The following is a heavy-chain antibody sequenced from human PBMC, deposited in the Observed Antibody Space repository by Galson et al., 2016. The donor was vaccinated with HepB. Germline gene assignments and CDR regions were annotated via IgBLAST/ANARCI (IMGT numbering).Heavy chain of an antibody. CDR1: EFTFSSYV. CDR2: ISGNGGST. CDR3: AKEGTIFGAVPYGMDV. D-gene: IGHD3-3*01. V-gene: IGHV3-23*01. Sequence: SLRLSCAASEFTFSSYVMSWVRQAPGKGLEWVSTISGNGGSTYYADSVKGRFTISRDNSKNTLYLQINSLGAEDTAVYYCAKEGTIFGAVPYGMDVWGQGTTVTVSS. J-gene: IGHJ6*02.